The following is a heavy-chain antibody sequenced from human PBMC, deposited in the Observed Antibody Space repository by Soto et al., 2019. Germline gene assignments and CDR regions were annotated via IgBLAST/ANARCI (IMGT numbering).Heavy chain of an antibody. CDR1: GDSYSISTYS. CDR3: AGMPYTSGLRFDP. J-gene: IGHJ5*02. D-gene: IGHD6-19*01. Sequence: NPSETLSLTCNMSGDSYSISTYSWSWIRQPPGKALQWIGFIYQSGVTSYNPSLASRVSISLDRSNNQCSLKLKSVTAADTAVYFRAGMPYTSGLRFDPWGPGTLVTVSS. CDR2: IYQSGVT. V-gene: IGHV4-30-2*01.